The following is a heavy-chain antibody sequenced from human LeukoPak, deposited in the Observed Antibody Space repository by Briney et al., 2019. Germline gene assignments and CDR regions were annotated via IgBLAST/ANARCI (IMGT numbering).Heavy chain of an antibody. D-gene: IGHD2-15*01. V-gene: IGHV4-31*03. CDR2: IYYSGST. CDR1: GGSISSGGYY. J-gene: IGHJ5*02. Sequence: NPSETLSLTCTVSGGSISSGGYYWSWIRQHPGKGLEWIGYIYYSGSTYYNPSFKSRVTIPVDTSKNQFSLKLSSVTAADTAVYYCARENEVVVAATPNHVNWFDPWGQGTLVTVSS. CDR3: ARENEVVVAATPNHVNWFDP.